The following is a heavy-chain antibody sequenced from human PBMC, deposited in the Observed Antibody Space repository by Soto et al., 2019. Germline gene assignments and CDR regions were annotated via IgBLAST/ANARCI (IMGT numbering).Heavy chain of an antibody. V-gene: IGHV5-51*01. D-gene: IGHD3-16*02. CDR2: IYPGDSDT. J-gene: IGHJ6*02. CDR1: GYSFTSYW. CDR3: ARQRVSGSYQKYYYYYYGMDV. Sequence: GESLKISCKGSGYSFTSYWIGWVRQMPGKGLEWMGIIYPGDSDTRYSPSFQGQVTISADKSISTAYLQWSSLKASDTAMYYCARQRVSGSYQKYYYYYYGMDVWGQGTTVTVSS.